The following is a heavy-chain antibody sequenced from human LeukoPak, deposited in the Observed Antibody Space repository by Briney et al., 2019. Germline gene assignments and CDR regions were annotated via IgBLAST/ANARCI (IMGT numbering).Heavy chain of an antibody. CDR3: AKDVGSSFLFDY. V-gene: IGHV3-23*01. CDR2: ISGAGDRT. Sequence: GGSLRLSCAASGFTFSTYAMSWVRQAPGKGLEWVSAISGAGDRTYHADSVKGRFTISRDNSKNTLYLQMNSLRAEDTAVYYCAKDVGSSFLFDYWGQGTLITVSS. CDR1: GFTFSTYA. D-gene: IGHD6-13*01. J-gene: IGHJ4*02.